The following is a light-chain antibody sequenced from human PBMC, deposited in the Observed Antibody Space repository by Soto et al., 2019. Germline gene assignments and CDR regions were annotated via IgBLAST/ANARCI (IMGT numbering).Light chain of an antibody. CDR3: QQYNNWPRT. CDR2: GAS. J-gene: IGKJ1*01. CDR1: QSISSC. Sequence: EIVMTQSPATLSVSPGERATLSCRASQSISSCLVWYQQKPGQAPRLLIYGASTRVTGIPARFSGSGSGTEFTLTISSLQSEDFAVYYCQQYNNWPRTFGQGTKVDIK. V-gene: IGKV3-15*01.